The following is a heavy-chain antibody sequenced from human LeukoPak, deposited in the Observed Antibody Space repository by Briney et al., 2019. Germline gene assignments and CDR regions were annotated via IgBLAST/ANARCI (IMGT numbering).Heavy chain of an antibody. D-gene: IGHD2-2*03. V-gene: IGHV5-51*01. J-gene: IGHJ4*02. Sequence: GESLKISCKGSGYSFPTYWIAWVRQMPGKGLEWMGIIYPDESNIRYSPSFQGQVTISADKSISTAFLQWSSLKASDTAMYYCARPPSRGYSSSFEYWGQGTLVTVSS. CDR2: IYPDESNI. CDR3: ARPPSRGYSSSFEY. CDR1: GYSFPTYW.